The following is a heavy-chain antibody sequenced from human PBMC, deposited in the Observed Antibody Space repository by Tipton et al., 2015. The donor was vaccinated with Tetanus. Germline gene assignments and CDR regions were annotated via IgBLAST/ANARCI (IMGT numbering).Heavy chain of an antibody. D-gene: IGHD4-17*01. CDR3: ARPSTTVTPRAFDV. CDR2: IYYSGSS. J-gene: IGHJ3*01. CDR1: GGSLSGHF. Sequence: TLSLTCAVSGGSLSGHFWSWVRQPPGKGLEWIGSIYYSGSSYYNPSLESRVTISLDTSKNRFSLKLTSVTAADAAVYYCARPSTTVTPRAFDVWGQGTMVTVSS. V-gene: IGHV4-59*05.